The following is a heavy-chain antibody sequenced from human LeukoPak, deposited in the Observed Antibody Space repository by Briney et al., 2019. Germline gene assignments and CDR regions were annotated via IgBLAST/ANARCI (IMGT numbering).Heavy chain of an antibody. J-gene: IGHJ4*02. D-gene: IGHD1-26*01. CDR3: ANALDSWELIFDY. CDR2: IRYDGSNK. V-gene: IGHV3-30*02. CDR1: GFAFSSYG. Sequence: PGGSLRLSCAASGFAFSSYGMHCVRQAPGKGLEWVAFIRYDGSNKYYPDSVKGRFTISRDNSKNTLYLQMNSLRAEDTAVYYCANALDSWELIFDYWGQGTLVTVSS.